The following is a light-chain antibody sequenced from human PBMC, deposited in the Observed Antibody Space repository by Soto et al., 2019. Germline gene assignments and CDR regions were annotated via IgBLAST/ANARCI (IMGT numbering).Light chain of an antibody. CDR1: ENIASTL. J-gene: IGKJ1*01. CDR2: GTS. CDR3: QHYNDSRT. Sequence: IVLTQSPGTLSLSPGERATLSGRASENIASTLLAWYKQRPGQSHTLLSYGTSVRATCIPHRFSGSGAATDFNLTISRLEPEDFAVYYCQHYNDSRTVGPGTTVDIK. V-gene: IGKV3-20*01.